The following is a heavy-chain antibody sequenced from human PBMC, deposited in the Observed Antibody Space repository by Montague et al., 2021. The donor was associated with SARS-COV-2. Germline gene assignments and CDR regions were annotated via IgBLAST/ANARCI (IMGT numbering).Heavy chain of an antibody. V-gene: IGHV4-34*01. J-gene: IGHJ6*02. CDR3: ARRGYSYYYYGMDV. Sequence: KKNIGITNYNPSLQSRVTISSDTSNNQFSLKLSSVTAADTAVYYCARRGYSYYYYGMDVWGQGTTVTVAS. CDR2: KKNIGIT. D-gene: IGHD5-24*01.